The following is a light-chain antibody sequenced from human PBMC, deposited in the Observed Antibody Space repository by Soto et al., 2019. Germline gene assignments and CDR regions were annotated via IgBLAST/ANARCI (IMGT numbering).Light chain of an antibody. J-gene: IGLJ1*01. Sequence: QSVLTQPASVSGSPGQSITISCTGTTSDVGGYNYVSWFQQHPGKAPKLIIYDVSDRPSGVSNRFSGSKSGNTASLTISGLQAEDEADYFCSSYTSSTTPYVIGTGTKVTVL. CDR1: TSDVGGYNY. V-gene: IGLV2-14*01. CDR2: DVS. CDR3: SSYTSSTTPYV.